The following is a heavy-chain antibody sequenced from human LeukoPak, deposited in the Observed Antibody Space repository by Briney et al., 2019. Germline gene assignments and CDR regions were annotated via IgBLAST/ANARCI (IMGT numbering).Heavy chain of an antibody. CDR3: AKETAPHTSYTFDY. CDR2: ISESGDHT. J-gene: IGHJ4*02. CDR1: GFTFSNYA. V-gene: IGHV3-23*01. Sequence: PGGSLRLSCAASGFTFSNYAMSWVRQAPGEGLEWVSAISESGDHTKCADSVKGRFTISRDNSKNTLYLQMNSLRVEDTAVYYCAKETAPHTSYTFDYWGQGTQVTVSS.